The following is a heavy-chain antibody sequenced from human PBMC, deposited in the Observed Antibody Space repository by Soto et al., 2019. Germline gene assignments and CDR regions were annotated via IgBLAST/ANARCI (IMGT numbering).Heavy chain of an antibody. J-gene: IGHJ5*02. CDR3: ARGKGSWSPRNGFDP. V-gene: IGHV4-34*01. CDR1: DSSFSGFY. CDR2: INHSGST. Sequence: AEPLSLTFAVYDSSFSGFYWRWIRQPPGKGLDWIGEINHSGSTNYNPALKSRVTISVDTAKNQFSLKLSSVTAADTAVYYCARGKGSWSPRNGFDPWGQGTLVTVSS. D-gene: IGHD6-13*01.